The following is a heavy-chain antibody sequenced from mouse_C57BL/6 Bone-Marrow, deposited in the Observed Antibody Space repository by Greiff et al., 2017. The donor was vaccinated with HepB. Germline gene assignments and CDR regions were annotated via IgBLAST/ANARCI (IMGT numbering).Heavy chain of an antibody. CDR2: ISYDGSN. V-gene: IGHV3-6*01. CDR3: AREVTIYYYAMDY. D-gene: IGHD2-12*01. Sequence: VQLQQSGPGLVKPSQSLSLTCSVTGYSITSGYYWNWIRQFPGNKLEWMGYISYDGSNNYNPSLKNRISITRDTSKNQFFLKLNSVTTEDTATYYCAREVTIYYYAMDYWGQGTSVTVSS. J-gene: IGHJ4*01. CDR1: GYSITSGYY.